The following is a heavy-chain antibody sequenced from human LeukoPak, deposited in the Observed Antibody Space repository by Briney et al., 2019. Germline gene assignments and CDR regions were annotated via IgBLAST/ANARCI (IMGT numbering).Heavy chain of an antibody. J-gene: IGHJ6*02. Sequence: SGGSLRLSCAASGFTISSNYMSWVRQAPGKGLEWVSVIYKDGSTYYADSVKGRFTISRDNSKNTLYLQMNSLRAEDTAVYYCARGFFSAASYYGMDVWGQGTPVTVSS. CDR1: GFTISSNY. CDR2: IYKDGST. V-gene: IGHV3-53*01. CDR3: ARGFFSAASYYGMDV. D-gene: IGHD5-18*01.